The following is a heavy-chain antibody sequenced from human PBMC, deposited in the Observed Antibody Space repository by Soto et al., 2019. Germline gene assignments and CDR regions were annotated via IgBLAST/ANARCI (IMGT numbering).Heavy chain of an antibody. CDR2: ISSNGGST. Sequence: GGSLRLSCAASGFTFSSYAMHWVRQAPGKGLEYVSAISSNGGSTYYANSVKGRFTISRDNSKNTLYLQMGSLRAEDMAVYYCARGGYIVVVPAAMPLDYWGQGTLVTVSS. CDR1: GFTFSSYA. D-gene: IGHD2-2*01. CDR3: ARGGYIVVVPAAMPLDY. V-gene: IGHV3-64*01. J-gene: IGHJ4*02.